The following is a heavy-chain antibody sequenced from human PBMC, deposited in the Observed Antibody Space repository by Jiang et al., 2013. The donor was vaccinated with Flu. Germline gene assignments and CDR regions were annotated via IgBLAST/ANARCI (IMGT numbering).Heavy chain of an antibody. V-gene: IGHV6-1*01. CDR1: GDSVSSNSAA. CDR3: ARDSGGGIAPQRPFDY. D-gene: IGHD2-21*01. J-gene: IGHJ4*02. CDR2: TYYRSKWYN. Sequence: SLTCAISGDSVSSNSAAWNWIRQSPSRGLEWLGRTYYRSKWYNDYAVSVKSRITINPDTSKNQFSLQLNSVTPEDTAVYYCARDSGGGIAPQRPFDYWGQGTLVTVSS.